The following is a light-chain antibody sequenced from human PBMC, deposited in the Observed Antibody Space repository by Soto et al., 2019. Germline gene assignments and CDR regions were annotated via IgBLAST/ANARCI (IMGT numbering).Light chain of an antibody. V-gene: IGKV3-20*01. CDR1: QSVSNSY. CDR2: GSS. J-gene: IGKJ4*01. CDR3: QQYCSSPLT. Sequence: EIVLTQSPGTLSLSPGERATLSCRASQSVSNSYLACYQQKPGQAPRLLNYGSSSRATGIPDRFSGSGSGTDFTLTISSLEPEDFAVYYCQQYCSSPLTFGGGTKVEIK.